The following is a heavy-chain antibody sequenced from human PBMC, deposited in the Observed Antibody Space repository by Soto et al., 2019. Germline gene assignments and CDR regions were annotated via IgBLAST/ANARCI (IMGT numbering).Heavy chain of an antibody. V-gene: IGHV1-3*01. D-gene: IGHD4-17*01. CDR3: ARENTVSLNFFDP. CDR2: INAGNGNT. Sequence: QVQLVQSGAEVKKPGASVKVSCKASGYTFTSYAIHWVRQAPGRRLEWMGWINAGNGNTKCSQKFQGRVTITRDTSASTAYMELSSLTSEDTAVYYCARENTVSLNFFDPWGQGTLVTVSS. J-gene: IGHJ5*02. CDR1: GYTFTSYA.